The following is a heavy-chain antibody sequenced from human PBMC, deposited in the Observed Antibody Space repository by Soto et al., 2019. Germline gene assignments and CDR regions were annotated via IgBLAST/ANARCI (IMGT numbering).Heavy chain of an antibody. V-gene: IGHV4-31*03. Sequence: PSETLSLTCTVSGGSISSGGYYWSWIRQHPGKGLEWIGYIYYSGSTYYNPSLKSRVTISVDTSKNQFSLKLSSVTAADTAVYYCARDQDRDDFWSGYYTAPYGMDVWGQGTTVTVSS. CDR2: IYYSGST. CDR1: GGSISSGGYY. D-gene: IGHD3-3*01. J-gene: IGHJ6*02. CDR3: ARDQDRDDFWSGYYTAPYGMDV.